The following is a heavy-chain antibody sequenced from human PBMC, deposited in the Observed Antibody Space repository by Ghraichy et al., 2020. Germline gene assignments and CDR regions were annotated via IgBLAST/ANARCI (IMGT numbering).Heavy chain of an antibody. Sequence: GGSLRLSCTASGFTFRDHGMAWVRQAPGKGLEWISYITGSGSTIYTADAVKGRFTISRDNAQNSLYLQINNLRDDDTAFYYCARDPAPHSNWNYLDYWGQGTLVTVSS. CDR1: GFTFRDHG. V-gene: IGHV3-48*02. CDR3: ARDPAPHSNWNYLDY. CDR2: ITGSGSTI. D-gene: IGHD1-1*01. J-gene: IGHJ4*02.